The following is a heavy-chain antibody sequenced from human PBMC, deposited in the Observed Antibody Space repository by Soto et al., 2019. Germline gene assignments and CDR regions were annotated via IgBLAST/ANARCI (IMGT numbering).Heavy chain of an antibody. CDR1: GFNFSSYG. D-gene: IGHD3-22*01. CDR2: IWNDGSNE. Sequence: SLRLSCEASGFNFSSYGIHWVRQAPGKGLEWVAIIWNDGSNEYYADSVKGRFTISRDNSKNTVYLQVSKLRAEDTAVYFCARDQTDSGGYSDSWGLGTLVTVSS. V-gene: IGHV3-33*01. CDR3: ARDQTDSGGYSDS. J-gene: IGHJ4*02.